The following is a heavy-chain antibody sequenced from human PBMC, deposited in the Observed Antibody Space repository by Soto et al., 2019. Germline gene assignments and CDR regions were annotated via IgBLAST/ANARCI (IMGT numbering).Heavy chain of an antibody. CDR1: GGSLSGHY. Sequence: PSETLSLTCAVYGGSLSGHYWSWLRQPPGKGLEWIGEINHLGSTDHNPSPRSRVTLSVDRSKNQFSLRLTSVTAADTAVYYCASPQYNWNNPFVYWGQGTLVTVSS. D-gene: IGHD1-20*01. J-gene: IGHJ4*02. CDR2: INHLGST. CDR3: ASPQYNWNNPFVY. V-gene: IGHV4-34*01.